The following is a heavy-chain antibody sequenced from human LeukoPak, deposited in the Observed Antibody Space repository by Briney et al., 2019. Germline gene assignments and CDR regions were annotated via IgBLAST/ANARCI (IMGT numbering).Heavy chain of an antibody. J-gene: IGHJ3*02. D-gene: IGHD5-24*01. CDR1: GGSISSYY. CDR3: AREMRWLQWDNAFDI. CDR2: IYYSGST. Sequence: SETLSLTCTVPGGSISSYYWNWIREPPGKGLEWIGYIYYSGSTNYNPSLKSRVTISVDTSKNQFSLKLSSVTAADTAVYYCAREMRWLQWDNAFDIWGRGTMVTVSS. V-gene: IGHV4-59*01.